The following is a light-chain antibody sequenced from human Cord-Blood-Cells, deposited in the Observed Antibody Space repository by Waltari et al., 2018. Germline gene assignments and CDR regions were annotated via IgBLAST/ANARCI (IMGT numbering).Light chain of an antibody. CDR1: SSDVGGYNS. V-gene: IGLV2-11*01. CDR3: CSYAGSYTYV. Sequence: QSALTQPRSVSASPGQSVTISCTGTSSDVGGYNSVSWYQQHPGKAPKLMIYDVSKRPSGVPDRFSGSKSGNTASLTISGLQAEDEADYYCCSYAGSYTYVFGTGTKVTVL. J-gene: IGLJ1*01. CDR2: DVS.